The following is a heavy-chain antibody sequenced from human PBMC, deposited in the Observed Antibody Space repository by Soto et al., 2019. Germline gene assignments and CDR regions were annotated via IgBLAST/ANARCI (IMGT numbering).Heavy chain of an antibody. J-gene: IGHJ3*02. V-gene: IGHV1-24*01. Sequence: ASVKVSCKVSGYTLTELSMHWVRQAPGKGLEWMGGFDPEDGETIYAQKFQGRVTMTEDTSTDTAYMELSSLRSEDTAVYYCATRTDDSSGYYCLDAYDIWGQGTMVTVSS. D-gene: IGHD3-22*01. CDR3: ATRTDDSSGYYCLDAYDI. CDR1: GYTLTELS. CDR2: FDPEDGET.